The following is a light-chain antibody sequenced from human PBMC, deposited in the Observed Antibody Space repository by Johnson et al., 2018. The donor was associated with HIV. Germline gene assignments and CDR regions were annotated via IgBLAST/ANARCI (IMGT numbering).Light chain of an antibody. V-gene: IGLV1-51*02. Sequence: QSVLTQPPSVSAAPGQKVTISCSGSSSNIGNNYVSWYQQLPGTAPKLLIYENNKRPSGIPDRFSGSKSGTSATLGITGLQTGDEADYYCGTWDSSLSAYVFGPGTMVTVL. CDR3: GTWDSSLSAYV. CDR2: ENN. CDR1: SSNIGNNY. J-gene: IGLJ1*01.